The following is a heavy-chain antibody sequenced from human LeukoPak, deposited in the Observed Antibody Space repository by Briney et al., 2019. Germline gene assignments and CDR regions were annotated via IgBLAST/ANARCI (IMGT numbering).Heavy chain of an antibody. D-gene: IGHD3-22*01. V-gene: IGHV4-39*01. Sequence: SETLSLTCTVPGGSILDSTYYWAWIRQPPGTGPEWIATIFYTGNTHYNPSLKSRVTMSVDTVKNQFSLNLNSVTAADTAVYYCARQSSGYYYGWFDPWGQGTLVTVSS. CDR3: ARQSSGYYYGWFDP. CDR1: GGSILDSTYY. J-gene: IGHJ5*02. CDR2: IFYTGNT.